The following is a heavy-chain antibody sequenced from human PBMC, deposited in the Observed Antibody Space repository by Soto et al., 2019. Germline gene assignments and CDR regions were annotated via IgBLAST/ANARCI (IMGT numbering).Heavy chain of an antibody. CDR2: IIPILDVA. Sequence: QVQLVQSGAEVKRPGSSVKVSCKASGGDFLSYTISWVRQVPGQGPEWMGTIIPILDVAKNAQKFQGRVAITADKATSTVYMELRSLRSDDTAVYYCAQMWFGELWHGMDVWGQGTTITVSS. D-gene: IGHD3-10*01. CDR3: AQMWFGELWHGMDV. V-gene: IGHV1-69*02. CDR1: GGDFLSYT. J-gene: IGHJ6*02.